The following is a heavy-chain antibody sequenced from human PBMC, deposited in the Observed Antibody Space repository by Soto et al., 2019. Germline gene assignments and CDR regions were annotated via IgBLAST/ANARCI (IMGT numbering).Heavy chain of an antibody. V-gene: IGHV1-2*04. CDR1: GYTFTGYY. D-gene: IGHD3-9*01. J-gene: IGHJ5*02. CDR3: AREGDILTGYYNVYWFDP. CDR2: INPNSGGT. Sequence: ASVKVSCKASGYTFTGYYMHWVRQAPGQGLEWMGWINPNSGGTNYAQKFQGWVTMTRDTSISTAYMELSRLRSDDTAVYYCAREGDILTGYYNVYWFDPWGQGTLVTVSS.